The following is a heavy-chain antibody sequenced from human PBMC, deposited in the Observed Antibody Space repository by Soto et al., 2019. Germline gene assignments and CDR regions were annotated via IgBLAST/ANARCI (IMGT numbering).Heavy chain of an antibody. CDR3: ARSRGDYARYWFDP. V-gene: IGHV4-59*01. Sequence: PLETLSLTWXVLGGSISRYDWSCILQHPGKGLGWMGYIYYSGRTNYNPSLKSRVTISVDTSKNQFSLKLSSVTAADTAVYYCARSRGDYARYWFDPWGQGTLVTVSS. D-gene: IGHD4-17*01. J-gene: IGHJ5*02. CDR2: IYYSGRT. CDR1: GGSISRYD.